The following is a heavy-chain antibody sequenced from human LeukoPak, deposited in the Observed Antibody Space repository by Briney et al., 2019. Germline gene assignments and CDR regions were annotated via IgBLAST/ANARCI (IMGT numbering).Heavy chain of an antibody. D-gene: IGHD3-10*01. CDR3: AKDRLEFYGSARYYFDS. CDR2: ISSSSSTI. V-gene: IGHV3-48*01. J-gene: IGHJ4*02. CDR1: GFTFSSYS. Sequence: GGSLRLSCAASGFTFSSYSMNWVRQAPGKGLEWVSYISSSSSTIYYADSVKGRFTISRDSSKDTLYLQMNSLRTEDTAVYFCAKDRLEFYGSARYYFDSWGQGSLVTVSS.